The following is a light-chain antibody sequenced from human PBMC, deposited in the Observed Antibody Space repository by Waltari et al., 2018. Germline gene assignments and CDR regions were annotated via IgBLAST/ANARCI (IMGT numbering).Light chain of an antibody. J-gene: IGKJ4*01. CDR1: QSLSSNY. V-gene: IGKV3-20*01. Sequence: EIVLTQSPDTLSLSPGDRATLSCRASQSLSSNYLAWYQQKPGQPPRLLIYGASSRATGIPDRFSGSGSGTDFTLTITTLEPEDFAVYYCQQYGSSPPDTFGGGTRVEIE. CDR2: GAS. CDR3: QQYGSSPPDT.